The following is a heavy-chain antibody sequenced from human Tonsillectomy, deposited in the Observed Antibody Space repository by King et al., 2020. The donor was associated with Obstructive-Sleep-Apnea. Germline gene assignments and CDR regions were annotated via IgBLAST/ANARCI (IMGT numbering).Heavy chain of an antibody. CDR1: GYSFTSYW. J-gene: IGHJ5*02. V-gene: IGHV5-10-1*03. CDR3: ARHDYRSSSGVLNWFDP. Sequence: AQLVQTGAEVKKPGESLRISCKGSGYSFTSYWISWVRQLPGKDLEWMGRVDPSDSYTNYSPSFEGHITISADKSISTAYLQWSSLKASDTAMYYCARHDYRSSSGVLNWFDPWGQGTLVTVSS. D-gene: IGHD6-6*01. CDR2: VDPSDSYT.